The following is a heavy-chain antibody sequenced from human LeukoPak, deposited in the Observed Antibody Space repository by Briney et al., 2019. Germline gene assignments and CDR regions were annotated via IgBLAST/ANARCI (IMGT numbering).Heavy chain of an antibody. J-gene: IGHJ4*02. V-gene: IGHV4-34*01. Sequence: SETLSLTCAVYGGSFSGYYWSWIRQPPGKGLEWIGEINHSGSTNYNPSLKSRVTISVDTSKNQFSLKLSSVTAADTAVYYCARDPYDFWSGYYGIDYWGQGTLVTASS. D-gene: IGHD3-3*01. CDR2: INHSGST. CDR3: ARDPYDFWSGYYGIDY. CDR1: GGSFSGYY.